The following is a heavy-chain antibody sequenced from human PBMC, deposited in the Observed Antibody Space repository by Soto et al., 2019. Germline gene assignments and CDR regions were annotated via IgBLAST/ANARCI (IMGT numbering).Heavy chain of an antibody. J-gene: IGHJ4*02. CDR3: AKENGYSSSWFEFDY. CDR1: GFTFTSSA. Sequence: SVKLSCKASGFTFTSSAVQWVRQARGQRLEWIGWIVVGSGNTNYAQKFQERVTITRDMSTSTAYMELSSLRSEDTAVYYCAKENGYSSSWFEFDYWGQGTLVTVSS. CDR2: IVVGSGNT. D-gene: IGHD6-13*01. V-gene: IGHV1-58*01.